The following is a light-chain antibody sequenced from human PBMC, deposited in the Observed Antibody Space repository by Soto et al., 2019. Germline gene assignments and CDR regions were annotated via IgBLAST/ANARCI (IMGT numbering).Light chain of an antibody. V-gene: IGKV3-11*01. CDR2: DAS. Sequence: EIVMTQSPATLCVSPGGRATLSCRSSQSVSSYLAWYQQKPGQAPRLLIYDASNRATGIPARFSGSGSGTDFTLTISSLEPEDFAVYYCQQRSNWPQLTFGGGTRWIS. CDR1: QSVSSY. CDR3: QQRSNWPQLT. J-gene: IGKJ4*01.